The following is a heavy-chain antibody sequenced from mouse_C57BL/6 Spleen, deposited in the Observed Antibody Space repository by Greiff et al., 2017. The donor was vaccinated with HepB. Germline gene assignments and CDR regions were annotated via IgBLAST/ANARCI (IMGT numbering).Heavy chain of an antibody. V-gene: IGHV1-55*01. CDR1: GYTFTSYW. CDR3: ARVGYGNPFAY. D-gene: IGHD2-1*01. J-gene: IGHJ3*01. Sequence: QVQLKQSGAELVKPGASVKMSCKASGYTFTSYWITWVKQRPGQGLEWIGDIYPGSGSTNYNEKFKSKATLTVDTSSSTAYMQLSSLTSEDSAVYYCARVGYGNPFAYWGQGTLVTVSA. CDR2: IYPGSGST.